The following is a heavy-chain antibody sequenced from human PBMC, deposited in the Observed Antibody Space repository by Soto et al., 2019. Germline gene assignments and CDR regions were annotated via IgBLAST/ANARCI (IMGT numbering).Heavy chain of an antibody. D-gene: IGHD1-1*01. CDR1: GGSISNYY. V-gene: IGHV4-59*01. Sequence: QVQLQESGPGLVKPSETLSLTCAVSGGSISNYYWSWIRQPPGKGLDWIGYIYYSGSTKYNPSLKSRVTISVDPSKNQFSLKLSSVTAADTAVYYCARVGAGTGRDYYYYGMDVWGQGTTVTVSS. J-gene: IGHJ6*02. CDR3: ARVGAGTGRDYYYYGMDV. CDR2: IYYSGST.